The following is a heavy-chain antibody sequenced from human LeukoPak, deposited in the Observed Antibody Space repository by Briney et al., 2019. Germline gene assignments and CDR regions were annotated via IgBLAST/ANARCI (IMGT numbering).Heavy chain of an antibody. CDR3: ARAPHYDPPID. Sequence: GESLRLSCAASGFSFSNYAMSWVRQAPGKGLEWVSSISNRGGTTYYADSVKGRFTISRDNSKNSLYLQMNSLRAEDTAVYYCARAPHYDPPIDWGQGSLVTVSS. J-gene: IGHJ4*02. CDR1: GFSFSNYA. CDR2: ISNRGGTT. V-gene: IGHV3-23*01. D-gene: IGHD3-3*01.